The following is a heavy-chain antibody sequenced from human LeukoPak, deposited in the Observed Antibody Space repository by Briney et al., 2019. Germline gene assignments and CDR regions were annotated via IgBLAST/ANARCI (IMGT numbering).Heavy chain of an antibody. CDR2: ISGSDDTT. V-gene: IGHV3-23*01. CDR3: AKGGDFDSSSYYSH. J-gene: IGHJ4*02. CDR1: GFTFSSYA. D-gene: IGHD3-22*01. Sequence: GGSLRLSCAASGFTFSSYAMSWVRQAPGQGPEWVSSISGSDDTTYYADSMKGRFTISRDNSKTTLYLRMNSLRAEGSAIYYCAKGGDFDSSSYYSHWGQGTLVVVSS.